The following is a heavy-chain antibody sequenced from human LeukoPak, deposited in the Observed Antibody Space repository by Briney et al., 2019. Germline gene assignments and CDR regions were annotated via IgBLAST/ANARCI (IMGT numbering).Heavy chain of an antibody. D-gene: IGHD5-12*01. Sequence: GASVKVSCKASGYTLTSYGISWVRQAPGQGLEWMGWISAYNGNTNYAQKLQGRVTMTTDTSTSTAYMELRSLRSDDTAVYYCATLVSGYDPFDYWGQGTLVTVSS. V-gene: IGHV1-18*04. J-gene: IGHJ4*02. CDR1: GYTLTSYG. CDR2: ISAYNGNT. CDR3: ATLVSGYDPFDY.